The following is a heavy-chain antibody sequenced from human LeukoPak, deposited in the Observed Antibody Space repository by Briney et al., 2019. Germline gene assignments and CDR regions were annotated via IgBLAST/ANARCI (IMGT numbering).Heavy chain of an antibody. CDR2: IYHSGTT. CDR1: GGSISSGDYY. CDR3: VRQTWELPPGDY. Sequence: SETLSLTCIVSGGSISSGDYYWGWIRQPPGKGLEWIGYIYHSGTTYYSPSLKTRVTISVDTSKNQFSLKLSAVTAADTAVYYCVRQTWELPPGDYWGQGILVTVSS. D-gene: IGHD1-26*01. J-gene: IGHJ4*02. V-gene: IGHV4-30-4*01.